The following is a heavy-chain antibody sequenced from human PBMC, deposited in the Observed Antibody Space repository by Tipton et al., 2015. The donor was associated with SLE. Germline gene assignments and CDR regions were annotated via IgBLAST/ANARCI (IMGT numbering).Heavy chain of an antibody. Sequence: TLSLTCTVSGGSISSHYWSWIRQPPGKGLEWIGYIYYSGSTNYNPSLKSRVTISVDTSKNQFSLKLSSVTAADTAVYYCARVYYYDSSGSLDYWGQGTLVTVSS. V-gene: IGHV4-59*08. CDR2: IYYSGST. D-gene: IGHD3-22*01. CDR3: ARVYYYDSSGSLDY. J-gene: IGHJ4*02. CDR1: GGSISSHY.